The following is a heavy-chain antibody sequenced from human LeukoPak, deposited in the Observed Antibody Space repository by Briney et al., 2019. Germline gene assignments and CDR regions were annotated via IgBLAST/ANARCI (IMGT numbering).Heavy chain of an antibody. V-gene: IGHV3-53*04. CDR2: IYDDGDA. J-gene: IGHJ4*02. D-gene: IGHD5-24*01. CDR3: AGGSRRDGYDY. CDR1: GFTVSSNY. Sequence: GGSLRLSCAASGFTVSSNYMSWVRQAPGKGLEWVSVIYDDGDAYSADSVKGRFTISRHNSKNTLYLQMNSLRPEDTAVYYCAGGSRRDGYDYWGQGTLVTVSS.